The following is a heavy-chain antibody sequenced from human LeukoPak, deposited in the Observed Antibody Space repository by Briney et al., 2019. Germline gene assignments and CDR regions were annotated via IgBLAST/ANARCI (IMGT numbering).Heavy chain of an antibody. CDR1: GGSVSSGSYY. V-gene: IGHV4-61*01. CDR2: IYYSGST. D-gene: IGHD1-20*01. J-gene: IGHJ4*02. Sequence: SETLSLTCTVSGGSVSSGSYYWSWIRQPPGKGLEWIGYIYYSGSTNYNPSLKSRVTISVDTSRNQFSLKLSSVTAADTAVYYCARVSLERRGSSDYWGQGTLVTVSS. CDR3: ARVSLERRGSSDY.